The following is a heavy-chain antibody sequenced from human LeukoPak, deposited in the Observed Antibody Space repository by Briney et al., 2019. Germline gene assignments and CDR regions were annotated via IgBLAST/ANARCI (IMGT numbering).Heavy chain of an antibody. CDR1: GGSISSVGYY. J-gene: IGHJ4*02. CDR2: ICYIGST. Sequence: PSETLSLTCTVSGGSISSVGYYWGWIRQPPGKGLEWIGTICYIGSTYYNPSLKSRVTISVDTSKNQFSLKLSSVTAADTAVYYCARHTDTAMPFDYWGQGTLVTVSS. V-gene: IGHV4-39*01. D-gene: IGHD5-18*01. CDR3: ARHTDTAMPFDY.